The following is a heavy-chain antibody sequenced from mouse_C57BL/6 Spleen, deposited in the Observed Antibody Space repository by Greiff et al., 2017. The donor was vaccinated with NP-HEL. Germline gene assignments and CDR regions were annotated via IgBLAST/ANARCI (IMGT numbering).Heavy chain of an antibody. CDR3: ARGGITTVVVPYVDY. D-gene: IGHD1-1*01. J-gene: IGHJ2*01. V-gene: IGHV2-2*01. CDR2: IWSGGST. Sequence: VQLQQSGPGLVQPSQSLSITCTVSGFSLTSYGVHWVRQSPGKGLEWLGVIWSGGSTDYNAAFISRLSISKDNSKSQVFFKMNSLQADDTAIYYCARGGITTVVVPYVDYWGQGTTLTVSS. CDR1: GFSLTSYG.